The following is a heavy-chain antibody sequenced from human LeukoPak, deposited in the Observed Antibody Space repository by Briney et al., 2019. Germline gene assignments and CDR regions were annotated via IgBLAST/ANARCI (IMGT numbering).Heavy chain of an antibody. CDR3: AASVAAAGRGY. V-gene: IGHV4-61*02. D-gene: IGHD6-13*01. J-gene: IGHJ4*02. CDR1: GGSISSGSYY. CDR2: IYTSGST. Sequence: SETLSLTCTVSGGSISSGSYYWSWIRQPAGKGLEWIGRIYTSGSTNYNPSLKSRVTISVDTSKNQFSLKLSSVTAADTAVYYCAASVAAAGRGYWGQGTLVTVSS.